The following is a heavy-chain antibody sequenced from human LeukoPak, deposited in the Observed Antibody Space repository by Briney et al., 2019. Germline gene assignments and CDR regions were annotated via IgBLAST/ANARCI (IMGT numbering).Heavy chain of an antibody. D-gene: IGHD2-2*01. Sequence: GGSLRLSCAASGFTFSSYAMSWVRQAPGKGLEWVSAISGRGGSTYYADSVKGRFTISRDNSKNTLYLQMNSLRAEDTAVYYCAKDRCSVTSCPTGNWGQGPLVTVSS. V-gene: IGHV3-23*01. CDR1: GFTFSSYA. J-gene: IGHJ4*02. CDR3: AKDRCSVTSCPTGN. CDR2: ISGRGGST.